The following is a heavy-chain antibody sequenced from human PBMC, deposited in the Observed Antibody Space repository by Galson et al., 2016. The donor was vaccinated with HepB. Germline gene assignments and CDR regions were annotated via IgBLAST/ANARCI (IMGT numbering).Heavy chain of an antibody. CDR3: TTGYSTATTYHGDDAFDV. Sequence: SLRLSCAASEFTFTNAWMIWVRQAPGMGLEWIGRIKSKTQGGTTDYAEALKGRFTISRDDSKNTVFLQIYSLRTEDTAVYYCTTGYSTATTYHGDDAFDVWGRGTMVTVSS. V-gene: IGHV3-15*01. D-gene: IGHD2-8*02. CDR2: IKSKTQGGTT. CDR1: EFTFTNAW. J-gene: IGHJ3*01.